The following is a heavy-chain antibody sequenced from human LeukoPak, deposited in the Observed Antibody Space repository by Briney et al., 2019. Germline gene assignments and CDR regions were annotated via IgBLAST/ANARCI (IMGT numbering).Heavy chain of an antibody. CDR3: ARADGSGWSFGVDY. D-gene: IGHD6-19*01. J-gene: IGHJ4*02. CDR2: IYTSRST. V-gene: IGHV4-4*07. CDR1: GGSISSYY. Sequence: SETLSLTCTVSGGSISSYYWSWIRQPAGKGLEWIGRIYTSRSTNYNPSLKSRVTISVDTSKNQFSLKLSSVTAADTAVYYCARADGSGWSFGVDYWGQGTLVTVSS.